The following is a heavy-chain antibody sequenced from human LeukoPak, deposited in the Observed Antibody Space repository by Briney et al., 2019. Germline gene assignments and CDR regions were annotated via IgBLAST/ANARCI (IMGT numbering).Heavy chain of an antibody. CDR3: ARDGQQSSPYAYDY. V-gene: IGHV3-30*04. D-gene: IGHD2-2*01. CDR1: GFNFWHHA. CDR2: IWSDGNNK. J-gene: IGHJ4*02. Sequence: GGSLRLSCAASGFNFWHHAMHWVRQAPGKGLEWLSQIWSDGNNKYYADTVRGRFTISRDTSKNTLYLEMNSLRAEDTAIYYCARDGQQSSPYAYDYWGQGTLVTVSS.